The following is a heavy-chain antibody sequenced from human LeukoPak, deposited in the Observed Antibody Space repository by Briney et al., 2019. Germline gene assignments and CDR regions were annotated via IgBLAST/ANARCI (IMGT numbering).Heavy chain of an antibody. CDR3: ARGALQYDY. CDR2: IYYSGST. D-gene: IGHD4-11*01. V-gene: IGHV4-59*01. Sequence: SETLSLTCTLSGGSISSYYWSWIRQPPGKGLEWIGYIYYSGSTNYNPSLKSRVTISVDTSKNQFSLKLSSVTAADTAMYYCARGALQYDYWGQGTLVTVSS. J-gene: IGHJ4*02. CDR1: GGSISSYY.